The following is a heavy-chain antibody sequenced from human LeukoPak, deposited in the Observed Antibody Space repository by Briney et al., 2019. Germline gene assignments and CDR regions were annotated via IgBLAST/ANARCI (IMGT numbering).Heavy chain of an antibody. D-gene: IGHD4-11*01. J-gene: IGHJ3*02. CDR1: GDSIHSSVYY. V-gene: IGHV4-39*01. Sequence: PSETLSLTXAVSGDSIHSSVYYWGWVRQPPGKGLEWIGNVYYTGSTFYNPSLESRVTISVDTSKNQFSLKLSSMTAADTAVYFCARHSGPVIPDGLDIWGQGTMVTVSS. CDR2: VYYTGST. CDR3: ARHSGPVIPDGLDI.